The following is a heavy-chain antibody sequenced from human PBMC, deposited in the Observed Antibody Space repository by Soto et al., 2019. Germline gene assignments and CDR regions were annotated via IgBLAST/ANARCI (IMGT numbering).Heavy chain of an antibody. CDR1: GGSINSGVYS. V-gene: IGHV4-30-2*01. CDR3: VRGGVPVAIGGFDL. J-gene: IGHJ5*02. D-gene: IGHD2-2*01. CDR2: IYQSGTT. Sequence: QLQLQESGSGLVKPSQALSLTCTVSGGSINSGVYSWNWIRQPPGENLEWMGYIYQSGTTYYNPSLGGQATISLDGSRNQVSLNLRSVTAADTAVYYCVRGGVPVAIGGFDLWGQGTLVTVSS.